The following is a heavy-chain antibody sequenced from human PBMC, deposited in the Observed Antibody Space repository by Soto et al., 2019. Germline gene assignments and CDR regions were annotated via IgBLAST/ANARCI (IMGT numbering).Heavy chain of an antibody. CDR2: ISGDGGST. J-gene: IGHJ4*02. V-gene: IGHV3-43*02. CDR3: AKGISLCYCDYGVYS. CDR1: GFTFDDYA. Sequence: GGSLRLSCAASGFTFDDYAMHWVRQAPGKGLEWVSLISGDGGSTYYADSVKGRFTISRDNSKNSLYLQMDSLRTEDTALYYCAKGISLCYCDYGVYSWGQGTLVTVSS. D-gene: IGHD4-17*01.